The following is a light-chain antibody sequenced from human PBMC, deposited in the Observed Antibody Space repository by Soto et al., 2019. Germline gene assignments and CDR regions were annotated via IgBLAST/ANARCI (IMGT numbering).Light chain of an antibody. V-gene: IGKV1-6*01. CDR1: QGIRSE. CDR3: LHDYNYPRT. Sequence: AIHMTQSPSSLSASVGDRFTITCRARQGIRSELAWYQQKPGKAPTRLIYAASTLHSGVPSRFSGSGSGTDFTLTISSLQPEDFATYYCLHDYNYPRTFGQGTKVEVK. CDR2: AAS. J-gene: IGKJ1*01.